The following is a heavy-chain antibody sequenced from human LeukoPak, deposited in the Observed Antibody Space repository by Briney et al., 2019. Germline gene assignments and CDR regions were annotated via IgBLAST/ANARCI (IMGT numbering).Heavy chain of an antibody. CDR1: GFNFGSYS. D-gene: IGHD3-22*01. CDR3: ARRVLTTRWFDP. CDR2: INHSGST. Sequence: GSLRLSCAASGFNFGSYSMTWVRQAPGKGLEWIGEINHSGSTNYNPSLKSRVTISVDTSKNQFSLKLSSVTAADTAVYYCARRVLTTRWFDPWGQGTLVTVSS. J-gene: IGHJ5*02. V-gene: IGHV4-34*01.